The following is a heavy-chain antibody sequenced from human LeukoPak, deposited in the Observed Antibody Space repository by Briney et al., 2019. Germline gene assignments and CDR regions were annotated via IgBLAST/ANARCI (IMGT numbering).Heavy chain of an antibody. Sequence: SQTLSLTCIVSGGCISNGGYYWSWIRQHPGKGLEWIGYIHYSGSTYYNPSLKSRVTISVDTSKNEFSLKLSSVTAADTAVYYCARGGTTVTTFTDAFDIWGQGTMVTVSS. CDR3: ARGGTTVTTFTDAFDI. CDR1: GGCISNGGYY. V-gene: IGHV4-31*03. D-gene: IGHD4-17*01. J-gene: IGHJ3*02. CDR2: IHYSGST.